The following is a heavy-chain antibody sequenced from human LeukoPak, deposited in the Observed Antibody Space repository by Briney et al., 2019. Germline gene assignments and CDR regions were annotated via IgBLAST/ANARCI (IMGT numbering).Heavy chain of an antibody. CDR1: GFTFSSFG. CDR2: INGSGGST. D-gene: IGHD6-19*01. V-gene: IGHV3-23*01. CDR3: AKDLNRSGWYLYGYYFDY. Sequence: GTLRLSCAASGFTFSSFGMSWVRQAPGEGVEWVSAINGSGGSTYYADSVKGRFTISRDNSKNTLCLQMNSLRAEDTAFYYCAKDLNRSGWYLYGYYFDYWGQGTLVTVSS. J-gene: IGHJ4*02.